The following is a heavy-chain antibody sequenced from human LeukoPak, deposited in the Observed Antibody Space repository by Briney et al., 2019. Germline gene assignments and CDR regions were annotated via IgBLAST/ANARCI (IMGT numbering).Heavy chain of an antibody. CDR2: MNPNSGNT. D-gene: IGHD5-18*01. J-gene: IGHJ6*04. CDR3: AAPDTAKSWYYYGMDV. V-gene: IGHV1-8*01. Sequence: ASVKVSCKASGYTFTSYDINWVRQATGQGLEWMGWMNPNSGNTGYAQKFQGRVTMTRNTSISTAYMELSSLRSEDTAVYYCAAPDTAKSWYYYGMDVWGKGTTVTVSS. CDR1: GYTFTSYD.